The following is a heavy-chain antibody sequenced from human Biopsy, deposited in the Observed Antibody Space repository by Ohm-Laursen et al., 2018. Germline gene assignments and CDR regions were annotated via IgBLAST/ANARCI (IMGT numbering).Heavy chain of an antibody. CDR1: GFTFSRFW. CDR3: VRGWWNRSSLFLDH. CDR2: TNEDGSHT. Sequence: SLRLSCAASGFTFSRFWIHWVRQAPGKGLAWVSHTNEDGSHTDYADSVKGRFTVSRDNAKNTLYLQMTSLRAEDTAVYFCVRGWWNRSSLFLDHWGQGSLVTVSS. V-gene: IGHV3-74*01. J-gene: IGHJ4*02. D-gene: IGHD1/OR15-1a*01.